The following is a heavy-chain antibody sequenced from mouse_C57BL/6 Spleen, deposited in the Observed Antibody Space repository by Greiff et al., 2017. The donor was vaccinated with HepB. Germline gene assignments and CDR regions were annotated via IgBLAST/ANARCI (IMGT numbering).Heavy chain of an antibody. D-gene: IGHD2-3*01. CDR3: AREGKNGYYGFAY. V-gene: IGHV1-26*01. CDR1: GYTFTDYY. CDR2: INPNNGGT. J-gene: IGHJ3*01. Sequence: VQLQQSGPELVKPGASVKISCKASGYTFTDYYMNWVKQSHGKSLEWIGDINPNNGGTSYNQKFKGKATLTVDKSSSTAYMELRSLTSEDSAVYYCAREGKNGYYGFAYWGQGTLVTVSA.